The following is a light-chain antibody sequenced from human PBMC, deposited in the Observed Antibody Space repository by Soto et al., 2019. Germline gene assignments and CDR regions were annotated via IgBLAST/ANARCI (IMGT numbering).Light chain of an antibody. Sequence: EIVLTQSPCTLSLSPGERATISCRASESVSSNLAWYQQKPGQAPRLLIYGASSGATGIPARFSGSGSGTEFTLTITGLQSEDFAVYYCQQYDNWPQTFGQGTKVDI. V-gene: IGKV3-15*01. CDR3: QQYDNWPQT. CDR1: ESVSSN. J-gene: IGKJ1*01. CDR2: GAS.